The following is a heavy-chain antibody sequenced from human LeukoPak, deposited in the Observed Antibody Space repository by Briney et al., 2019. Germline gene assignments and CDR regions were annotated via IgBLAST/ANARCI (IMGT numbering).Heavy chain of an antibody. Sequence: ASVKVSCKASGYTFTDYYMHWVRQAPGQGLEWMGWINPNSGGTNYAQKFQGRVTMTRDTSISTAYMELSRLRSDDTAVYYCARVAAAVNQWFDPWGQGTLVTVSS. CDR2: INPNSGGT. CDR1: GYTFTDYY. D-gene: IGHD6-13*01. V-gene: IGHV1-2*02. CDR3: ARVAAAVNQWFDP. J-gene: IGHJ5*02.